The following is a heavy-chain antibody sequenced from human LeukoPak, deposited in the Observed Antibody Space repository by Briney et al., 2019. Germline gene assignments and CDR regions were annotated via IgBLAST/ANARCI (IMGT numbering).Heavy chain of an antibody. Sequence: PSETLSLTCTVSGGSISSYYWSWIRQPPGKGLEWIGYIYYSGSTNYNPSLKSRVTISVDTSKNQFSLKLGSVTAADTAVYYCARHYDSSGYYSTRAFDIWGQGTMVTVSS. CDR3: ARHYDSSGYYSTRAFDI. CDR2: IYYSGST. CDR1: GGSISSYY. D-gene: IGHD3-22*01. V-gene: IGHV4-59*08. J-gene: IGHJ3*02.